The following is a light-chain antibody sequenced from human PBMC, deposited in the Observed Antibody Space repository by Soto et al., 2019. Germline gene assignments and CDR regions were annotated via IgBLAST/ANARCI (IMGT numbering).Light chain of an antibody. V-gene: IGKV3D-15*01. CDR1: QSVSNN. CDR2: GAS. J-gene: IGKJ4*01. Sequence: EIVLTQSPATLSVSPGERAALSCRASQSVSNNLAWYQQKPGQPPRLLIFGASTRATGIPARFSGSGSGTEFTLTISSLQSEDFAVYYCQQYTTLPPLPSGGGTKV. CDR3: QQYTTLPPLP.